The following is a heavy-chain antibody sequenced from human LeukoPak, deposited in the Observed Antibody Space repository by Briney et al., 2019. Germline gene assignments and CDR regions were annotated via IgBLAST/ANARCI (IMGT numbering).Heavy chain of an antibody. D-gene: IGHD6-19*01. J-gene: IGHJ6*03. CDR1: GYIFSSDW. V-gene: IGHV3-7*01. CDR2: IKQDGSEK. CDR3: ARQGENSGWYSLHYYYYYMDV. Sequence: PGGSLRLSCAASGYIFSSDWMSWVRQAPGKGLEWVANIKQDGSEKYYVDPVKGRFTISRDNAKNSLYLQMNSLRAEDTAVYYCARQGENSGWYSLHYYYYYMDVWGKGTTVTISS.